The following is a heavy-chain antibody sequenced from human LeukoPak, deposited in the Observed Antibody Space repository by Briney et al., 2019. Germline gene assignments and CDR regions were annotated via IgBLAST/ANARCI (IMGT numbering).Heavy chain of an antibody. Sequence: SETLSLTCTVSGGSISSYYWSWIRQPAGKGLEWIGRIYTSGSTNYNPSLKSRVTMSVDTSKNQFSLKLSSVTAADTAVYYCARLYGSGLDNDYNWFDPWGQGTLVTVSS. CDR2: IYTSGST. J-gene: IGHJ5*02. D-gene: IGHD3-10*01. V-gene: IGHV4-4*07. CDR3: ARLYGSGLDNDYNWFDP. CDR1: GGSISSYY.